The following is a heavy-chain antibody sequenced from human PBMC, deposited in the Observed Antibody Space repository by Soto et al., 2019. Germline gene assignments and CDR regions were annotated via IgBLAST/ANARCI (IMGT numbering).Heavy chain of an antibody. CDR1: GFTCSSYA. V-gene: IGHV3-30-3*01. CDR2: ISYDGSNK. CDR3: ARDSGSSGVAAAASCDS. J-gene: IGHJ4*02. Sequence: QVPLVESGGGVVQPGRSLRRSCAASGFTCSSYAMHWVRQAPGKGLEWVSVISYDGSNKYYADSVKGRFTISSDNSKNTLFLQMNSLKAEDTAVYYCARDSGSSGVAAAASCDSWGQGTLVTVSS. D-gene: IGHD6-13*01.